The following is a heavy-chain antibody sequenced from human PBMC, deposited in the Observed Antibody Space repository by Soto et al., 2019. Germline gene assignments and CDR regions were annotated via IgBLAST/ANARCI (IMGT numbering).Heavy chain of an antibody. V-gene: IGHV1-2*02. J-gene: IGHJ3*02. CDR2: INPNSGGT. CDR1: GYTFTGYY. D-gene: IGHD6-19*01. Sequence: GASVKVSCKASGYTFTGYYMHWVRQAPGQGLEWMGWINPNSGGTNYAQKFQGRVTMTRDASISTGYMELSRLRSADTAVYYCARAKKTVAGTDAFDIWGQGTIVTLAS. CDR3: ARAKKTVAGTDAFDI.